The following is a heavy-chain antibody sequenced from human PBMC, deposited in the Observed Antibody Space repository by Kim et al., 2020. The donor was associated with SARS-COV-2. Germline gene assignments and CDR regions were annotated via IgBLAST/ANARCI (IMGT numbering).Heavy chain of an antibody. CDR1: GFTFDDYA. CDR3: AKDISRDGAPTRGIRG. J-gene: IGHJ4*02. V-gene: IGHV3-9*01. CDR2: ISWNSGSI. D-gene: IGHD4-17*01. Sequence: GGSLRLSCAASGFTFDDYAMHWVRQAPGKGLEWVSGISWNSGSIGYADSVKGRFTISRDNAKNSLYLQMNSLRAEDTALYYCAKDISRDGAPTRGIRGWGQGTLVTVSS.